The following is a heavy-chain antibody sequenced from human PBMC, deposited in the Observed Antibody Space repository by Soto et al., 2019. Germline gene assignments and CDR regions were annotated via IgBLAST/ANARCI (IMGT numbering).Heavy chain of an antibody. CDR3: ARVAVAARPRWYNWLDP. J-gene: IGHJ5*02. V-gene: IGHV1-8*01. CDR2: MNPNTGET. D-gene: IGHD2-15*01. Sequence: QEQLVQSGAEVKKPGASVKVSCKTSGYTFTDYDINWVRQATGQGLEWIGWMNPNTGETGYAQKFQGSVTMTRTASLSTAYLELSSLRSEDTAVYYCARVAVAARPRWYNWLDPWGQGTLVTVSS. CDR1: GYTFTDYD.